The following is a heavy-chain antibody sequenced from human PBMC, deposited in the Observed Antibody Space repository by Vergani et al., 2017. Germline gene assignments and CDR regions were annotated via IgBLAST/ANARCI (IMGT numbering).Heavy chain of an antibody. J-gene: IGHJ6*02. CDR3: ARDTVTAIPDYGMDV. CDR2: IYSGGNT. D-gene: IGHD2-21*02. Sequence: EVQLVESGGGLVQPGGSLRLSCAASGFTVSSNYMSWVRQAPGQGLELVSVIYSGGNTYYADSVKGRFTISRDNSKNTLYLQMNSLRAEDTAVYYCARDTVTAIPDYGMDVWGQGTTVTVSS. V-gene: IGHV3-66*02. CDR1: GFTVSSNY.